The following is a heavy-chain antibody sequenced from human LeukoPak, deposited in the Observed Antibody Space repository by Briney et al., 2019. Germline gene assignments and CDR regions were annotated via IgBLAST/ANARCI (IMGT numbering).Heavy chain of an antibody. D-gene: IGHD4-11*01. J-gene: IGHJ4*02. CDR3: ARDQAYSFDY. CDR2: IVSSSSPI. CDR1: GFTFSAYS. Sequence: GGSLRLSCAASGFTFSAYSMNWVRQAPEKGLEWVSYIVSSSSPIYYADSVKGRFTISRDNAKNSLYLQMDSLRAEDTAVYYCARDQAYSFDYWGQGTLVTVSS. V-gene: IGHV3-48*01.